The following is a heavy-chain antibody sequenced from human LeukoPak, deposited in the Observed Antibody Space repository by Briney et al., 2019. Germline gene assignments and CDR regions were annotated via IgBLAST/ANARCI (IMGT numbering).Heavy chain of an antibody. CDR2: INPNSGGT. CDR1: GYTFTGYY. Sequence: GASVKVSCKASGYTFTGYYMHWVRPAPGQGLEWMGWINPNSGGTNYAQKFQGRVTMTRDTSISTAYMELSRLRSGDTAVYYCARDSGYSSGRGGGLEDYWGQGTLVTVSS. D-gene: IGHD6-19*01. J-gene: IGHJ4*02. V-gene: IGHV1-2*02. CDR3: ARDSGYSSGRGGGLEDY.